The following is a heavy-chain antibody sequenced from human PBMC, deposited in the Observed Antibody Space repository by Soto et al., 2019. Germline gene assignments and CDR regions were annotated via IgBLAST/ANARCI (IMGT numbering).Heavy chain of an antibody. Sequence: PSETLSLTCAVYGGSFSGYYWSWIRQPPGKGLEWIGEINHSGSTNYNPSLKSRVTISVDTSKNQFSLKLSSVTAADTAVYYCARGVRSYYYYYMDVWGKGTTVTVSS. V-gene: IGHV4-34*01. CDR1: GGSFSGYY. CDR2: INHSGST. J-gene: IGHJ6*03. CDR3: ARGVRSYYYYYMDV.